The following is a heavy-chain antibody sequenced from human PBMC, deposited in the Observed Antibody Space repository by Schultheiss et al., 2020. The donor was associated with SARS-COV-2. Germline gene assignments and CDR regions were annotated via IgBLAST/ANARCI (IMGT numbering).Heavy chain of an antibody. J-gene: IGHJ4*02. D-gene: IGHD2-8*01. Sequence: SETLSLTCTVSGGSISSGDNYWSWIRQPPGKGLEWIGYIYSSGSTNYNPSLKSRVTISVDTSKNQFSLKLSSVTAADTAVYFCAREYGEAFDYWGQGTLVTVSS. CDR1: GGSISSGDNY. CDR2: IYSSGST. CDR3: AREYGEAFDY. V-gene: IGHV4-61*08.